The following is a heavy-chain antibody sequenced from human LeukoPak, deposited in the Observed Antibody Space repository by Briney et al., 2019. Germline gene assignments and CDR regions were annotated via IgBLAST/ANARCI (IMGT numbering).Heavy chain of an antibody. V-gene: IGHV3-7*01. D-gene: IGHD6-13*01. Sequence: PGGALRLSCAATGFTFSSYCMSWVRQAPGKGREGVANIKQEGSEKYYVDSVKGRFTISRDNAKNSLYLQMNSLRAEDTAVYYCAREWGRSSSWYSFSYYYYYYMDVWGKGTTVTVSS. CDR2: IKQEGSEK. CDR3: AREWGRSSSWYSFSYYYYYYMDV. CDR1: GFTFSSYC. J-gene: IGHJ6*03.